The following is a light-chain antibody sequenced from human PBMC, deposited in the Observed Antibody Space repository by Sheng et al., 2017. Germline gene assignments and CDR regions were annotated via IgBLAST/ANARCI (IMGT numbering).Light chain of an antibody. CDR2: LNSDGSH. CDR1: SGHITYA. CDR3: QTWGTGIRV. Sequence: QLVVTQAPSASASLGASVKITCTLSSGHITYAIAWHQQQPEKGPRFLMKLNSDGSHNKGDGISDRFSGSSSGAERYLTISSVQSEDEADYYCQTWGTGIRVFGGGTKLTV. J-gene: IGLJ3*02. V-gene: IGLV4-69*01.